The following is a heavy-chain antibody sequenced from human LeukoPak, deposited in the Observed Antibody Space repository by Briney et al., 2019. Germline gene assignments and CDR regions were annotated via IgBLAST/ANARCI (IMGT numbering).Heavy chain of an antibody. J-gene: IGHJ4*02. Sequence: GRSLRLSCAASGFTFSSYAIHWVRQAPGKGLEWVAVISYDGSNKYYADSVKGRFTISRDNSKNTLYLQMNSLRAQDTAVYYCARETGSAVGSTDFDYWGQGTLVTVSS. V-gene: IGHV3-30-3*01. D-gene: IGHD4-17*01. CDR2: ISYDGSNK. CDR1: GFTFSSYA. CDR3: ARETGSAVGSTDFDY.